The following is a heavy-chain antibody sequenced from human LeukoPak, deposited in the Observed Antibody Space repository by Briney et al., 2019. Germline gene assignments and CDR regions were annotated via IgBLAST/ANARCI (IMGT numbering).Heavy chain of an antibody. CDR1: GYTFTSYY. CDR3: ARPYSGSYAGRFDP. D-gene: IGHD1-26*01. J-gene: IGHJ5*02. Sequence: ASVKASCKASGYTFTSYYMHWVRQAPGQGLEWMGIINPSGGSTSYAQKFQGRVTMTRDTSISTAYMELSRLRSDDTAVYYCARPYSGSYAGRFDPWGQGTLVTVSS. CDR2: INPSGGST. V-gene: IGHV1-46*01.